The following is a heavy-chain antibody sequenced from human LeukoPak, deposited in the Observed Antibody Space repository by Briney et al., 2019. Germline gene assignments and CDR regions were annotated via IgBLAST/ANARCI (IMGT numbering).Heavy chain of an antibody. V-gene: IGHV3-30*18. CDR2: ISYDGSNK. CDR3: AKDRVGYSSWFTYYYYGMDV. CDR1: GFTFSTYG. J-gene: IGHJ6*04. D-gene: IGHD6-13*01. Sequence: GRSLRLSCAASGFTFSTYGMHWVRQAPGKGLEWLAVISYDGSNKYYADSVKGRFTISRDNSKNTLYLQMNSLRGEDTAVYYCAKDRVGYSSWFTYYYYGMDVWGKGTTVTVSS.